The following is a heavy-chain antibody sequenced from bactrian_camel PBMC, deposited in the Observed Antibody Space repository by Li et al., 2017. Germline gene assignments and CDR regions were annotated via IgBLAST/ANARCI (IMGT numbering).Heavy chain of an antibody. J-gene: IGHJ4*01. Sequence: QVQLVESGGGSVQAGGSQRLSCAASGYDGTMYCVAWFRQVPGKQREGVAAIRTDLVSTYYADSVKGRFAISRDNAKNTSILQMNSLKSEDTAVYYCVRDRAYGGRWYGRIIGVEEPLWFISRWGQGTQVTVS. CDR1: GYDGTMYC. D-gene: IGHD6*01. V-gene: IGHV3S54*01. CDR2: IRTDLVST. CDR3: VRDRAYGGRWYGRIIGVEEPLWFISR.